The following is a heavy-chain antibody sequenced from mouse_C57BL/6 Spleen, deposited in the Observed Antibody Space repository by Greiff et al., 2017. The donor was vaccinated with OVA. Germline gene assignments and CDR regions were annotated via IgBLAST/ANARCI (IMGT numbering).Heavy chain of an antibody. CDR3: ARGDYYAMDY. J-gene: IGHJ4*01. Sequence: EVMLVESGGGLVQPGGSLSLSCAASGFTFTDYYMSWVRQPPGKALEWLGFIRNKANGYTTEYSASVQGRFTISRDNSQSILYLQMNALRAEDSATYYCARGDYYAMDYWGQGTSVTVSS. CDR1: GFTFTDYY. V-gene: IGHV7-3*01. CDR2: IRNKANGYTT.